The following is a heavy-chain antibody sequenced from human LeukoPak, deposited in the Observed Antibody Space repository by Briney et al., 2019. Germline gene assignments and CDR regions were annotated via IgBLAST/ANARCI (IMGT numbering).Heavy chain of an antibody. J-gene: IGHJ3*02. V-gene: IGHV4-59*01. CDR1: GGSISSYY. CDR2: IYYSGST. Sequence: PSETLSLTCTVSGGSISSYYLSWIRQPPGKGLEWIGYIYYSGSTNYNPSLKSRVTISVDTSKNQFSLKLSSVTAADTAVYYCARFTSCYDYGDYCDAFDIWGQGTMVTVSS. D-gene: IGHD4-17*01. CDR3: ARFTSCYDYGDYCDAFDI.